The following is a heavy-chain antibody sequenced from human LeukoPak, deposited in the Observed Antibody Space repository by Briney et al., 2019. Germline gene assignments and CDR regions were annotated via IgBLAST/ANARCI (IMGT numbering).Heavy chain of an antibody. V-gene: IGHV5-51*01. Sequence: GESLKISCKGSGYSFTIYWLAWVRPMPGKGLEWMGIIYPGDSDTRYSPSFQGQVTISADKSISTAYLQWSSLKASDTAIYYCARLSKVGATTSYFDYWGQGTLVTVSS. CDR2: IYPGDSDT. D-gene: IGHD1-26*01. J-gene: IGHJ4*02. CDR1: GYSFTIYW. CDR3: ARLSKVGATTSYFDY.